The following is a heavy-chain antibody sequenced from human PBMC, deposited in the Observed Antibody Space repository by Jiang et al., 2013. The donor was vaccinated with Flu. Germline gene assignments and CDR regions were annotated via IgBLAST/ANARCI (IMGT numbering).Heavy chain of an antibody. D-gene: IGHD2-2*01. CDR2: ISYDGSNK. Sequence: SLRLSCAASGFTFSSYAMHWVRQAPGKGLEWVAVISYDGSNKYYADSVKGRFTISRDNSKNTLYLQMNSLRAEDTAVYYCAREGGYCSSTSCPTWPYYYYGMDVWGQGTTVTVSS. CDR3: AREGGYCSSTSCPTWPYYYYGMDV. V-gene: IGHV3-30-3*01. CDR1: GFTFSSYA. J-gene: IGHJ6*02.